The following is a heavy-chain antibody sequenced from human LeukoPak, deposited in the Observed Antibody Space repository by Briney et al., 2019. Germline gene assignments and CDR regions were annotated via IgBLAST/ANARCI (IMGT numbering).Heavy chain of an antibody. J-gene: IGHJ6*03. D-gene: IGHD1-14*01. CDR3: ARERTGYYMAV. CDR2: ISYDGSNK. Sequence: GESLRLSCAASGFTFSDYAMHWVRQAPGKGLECVAFISYDGSNKYYVDSVKGRFTISRDDSKNTLYLQMNSLRAEDTGIYYCARERTGYYMAVWGKGTTVTISS. V-gene: IGHV3-30*02. CDR1: GFTFSDYA.